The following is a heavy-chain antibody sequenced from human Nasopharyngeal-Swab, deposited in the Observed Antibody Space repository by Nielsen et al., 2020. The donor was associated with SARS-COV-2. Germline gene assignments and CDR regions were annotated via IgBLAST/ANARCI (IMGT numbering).Heavy chain of an antibody. CDR1: GFTFSSYA. J-gene: IGHJ4*02. Sequence: GGSLRLSCAASGFTFSSYAMHWVRQAPGKGLEWVAVISYDGSNKYYADSVKGRFTISRDNSKNTLYLQMNSLRAEDTAVYYCARVAGITMVQGVDYWGQGTLVTVSS. D-gene: IGHD3-10*01. CDR2: ISYDGSNK. V-gene: IGHV3-30-3*01. CDR3: ARVAGITMVQGVDY.